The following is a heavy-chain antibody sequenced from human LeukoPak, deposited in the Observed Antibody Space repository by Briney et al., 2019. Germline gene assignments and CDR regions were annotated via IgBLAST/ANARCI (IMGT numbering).Heavy chain of an antibody. CDR2: ISGSGGST. V-gene: IGHV3-23*01. J-gene: IGHJ4*02. D-gene: IGHD3-10*01. CDR3: AKGLWFGELSYGYDFDY. CDR1: GFSIGEYT. Sequence: GGSLRLSCTISGFSIGEYTMSWVRQAPGKGLEWVSAISGSGGSTYYADSVKGRFTISRDNSKNTLYLQMNSLRAEDTAVYYCAKGLWFGELSYGYDFDYWGQGTLVTVSS.